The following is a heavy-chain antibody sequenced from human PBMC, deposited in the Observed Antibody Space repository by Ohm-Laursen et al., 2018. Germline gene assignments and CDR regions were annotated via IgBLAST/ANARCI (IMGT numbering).Heavy chain of an antibody. D-gene: IGHD2-2*02. V-gene: IGHV1-2*02. J-gene: IGHJ6*02. Sequence: GASVKVSCKASGYTFTGYYMHWVRQAPGQGLEWMGWINPNSGGTNYAQKFQGRVTMTRDTPISAAYMELSRLRSDDTAVYYCAREGGYRDRGHYGMDVWGQGTTVTVSS. CDR3: AREGGYRDRGHYGMDV. CDR1: GYTFTGYY. CDR2: INPNSGGT.